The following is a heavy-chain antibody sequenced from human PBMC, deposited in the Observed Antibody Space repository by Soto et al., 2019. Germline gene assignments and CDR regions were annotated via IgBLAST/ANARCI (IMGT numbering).Heavy chain of an antibody. D-gene: IGHD1-26*01. CDR3: ARVQGYGGEHDAFDI. CDR1: GGTFSSYT. J-gene: IGHJ3*02. Sequence: QVQLVQSGAEVKKPGSSVKVSCKASGGTFSSYTITWVRQAPGQGLEWMGRIIPILGIANYAQKFQGRVTITADESTSTAYMELGRLRSEDTAVYYCARVQGYGGEHDAFDIWGRGTMVTVSS. V-gene: IGHV1-69*02. CDR2: IIPILGIA.